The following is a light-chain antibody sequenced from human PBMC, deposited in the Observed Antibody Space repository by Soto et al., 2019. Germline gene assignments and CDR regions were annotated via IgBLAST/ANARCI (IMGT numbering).Light chain of an antibody. V-gene: IGKV1-5*03. Sequence: IQMTQSPSTLSASVGDKVTITCRDSQSMNKWLAWYPQKPGKAPTLLIYEASSVQNGVTSRFSGTESGTEFTLTLSSLWPDDCATDYCQQYNDYSGWIFGRETNVGLK. J-gene: IGKJ1*01. CDR2: EAS. CDR3: QQYNDYSGWI. CDR1: QSMNKW.